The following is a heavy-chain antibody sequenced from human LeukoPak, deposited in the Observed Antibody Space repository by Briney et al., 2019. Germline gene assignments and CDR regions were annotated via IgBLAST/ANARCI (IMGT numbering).Heavy chain of an antibody. CDR3: ASDPPYYYDNSGYYGYFDS. CDR1: GFTFSSYA. D-gene: IGHD3-22*01. CDR2: ISSSGYTI. Sequence: GGSLRLSCAASGFTFSSYAMSWVRQAPGKGLEWVSYISSSGYTIYYTDSVKGRFTISRDNTKNSLFLQMNSLRAEDTAVYYCASDPPYYYDNSGYYGYFDSWGQGTLVTVSS. V-gene: IGHV3-48*04. J-gene: IGHJ4*02.